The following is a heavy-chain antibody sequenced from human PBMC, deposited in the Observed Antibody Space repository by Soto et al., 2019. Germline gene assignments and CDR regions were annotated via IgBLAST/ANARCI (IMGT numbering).Heavy chain of an antibody. D-gene: IGHD6-19*01. CDR2: ISAYNGNT. CDR3: ARDRLAVAGPVGTAGY. Sequence: ASVKVSCKASGYTFTSYGISWVRQAPGQGLEWMGWISAYNGNTNYAQKLQGRVTMTTDTSTSTAYMELRSLRAEDTAVYYCARDRLAVAGPVGTAGYWGQGTLVTVSS. J-gene: IGHJ4*02. V-gene: IGHV1-18*01. CDR1: GYTFTSYG.